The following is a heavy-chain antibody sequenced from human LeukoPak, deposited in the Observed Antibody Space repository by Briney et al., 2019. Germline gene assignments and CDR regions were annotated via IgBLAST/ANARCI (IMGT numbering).Heavy chain of an antibody. J-gene: IGHJ5*02. V-gene: IGHV3-48*04. Sequence: GGSLRLSCAASGFTFSSYSMNWVRQAPGKGLEWVSYISSSSSTIYYADSVKGRFTISRDNAKNSLYLQMNSLRAEDTAVYYCVRVHGNHTYYNFWSGYYTIDNWFDPWGQGTLVTVSS. D-gene: IGHD3-3*01. CDR1: GFTFSSYS. CDR2: ISSSSSTI. CDR3: VRVHGNHTYYNFWSGYYTIDNWFDP.